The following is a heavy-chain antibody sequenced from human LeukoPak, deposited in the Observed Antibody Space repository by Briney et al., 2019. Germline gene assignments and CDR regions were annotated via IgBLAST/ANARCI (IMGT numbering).Heavy chain of an antibody. Sequence: SETLSLTCTVSGGSISSYYWSWIRQPPGKGLEWIGYIYYSGSTNYNPSLKSRVTISVDTSKNQFSLKLSSVTAADTAVYYCARDCFFGANCFDYWGQGTLVTVSS. D-gene: IGHD3-3*01. CDR3: ARDCFFGANCFDY. CDR1: GGSISSYY. V-gene: IGHV4-59*01. CDR2: IYYSGST. J-gene: IGHJ4*02.